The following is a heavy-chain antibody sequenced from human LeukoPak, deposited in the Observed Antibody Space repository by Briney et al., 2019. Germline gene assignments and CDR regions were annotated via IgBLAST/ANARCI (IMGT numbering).Heavy chain of an antibody. J-gene: IGHJ4*02. CDR3: AKEDCSAGGCYYSYFDS. V-gene: IGHV3-23*01. CDR2: ISGSGSGGST. D-gene: IGHD2-15*01. CDR1: GFTFSSSA. Sequence: GGSLRLSCAASGFTFSSSAMSWVRQAPGKGLEWVSNISGSGSGGSTYYADSVKGRFTISRDNSKNTLYLQMNNLRAEDTAVYYCAKEDCSAGGCYYSYFDSWGQGVLVTVSS.